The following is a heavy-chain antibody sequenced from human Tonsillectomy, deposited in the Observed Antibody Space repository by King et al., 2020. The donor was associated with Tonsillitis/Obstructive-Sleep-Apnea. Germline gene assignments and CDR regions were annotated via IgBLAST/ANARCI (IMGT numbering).Heavy chain of an antibody. V-gene: IGHV4-34*01. J-gene: IGHJ6*03. Sequence: VQLQQWGAGLLKPSETLSLTCAVYGGSFSGYYWSWLRQPPGKGLEWIGEINHSGSTNYNPSLKSRVTISEDTSKRQFSLKLSSVTAADTAVYYCARGYCSGGTCYSGDDYYYYMDVWAKGTTVTVSS. CDR2: INHSGST. D-gene: IGHD2-15*01. CDR3: ARGYCSGGTCYSGDDYYYYMDV. CDR1: GGSFSGYY.